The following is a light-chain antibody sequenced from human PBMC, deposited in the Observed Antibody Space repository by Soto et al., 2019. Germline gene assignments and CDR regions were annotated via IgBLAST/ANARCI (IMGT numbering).Light chain of an antibody. CDR2: GAS. V-gene: IGKV3-20*01. Sequence: EIVLTQSPATLSLSPGERGTLSFMASQSVSSSYLAWYQQKPGQAPRLLIYGASSRATGIPDRFSGSGSGTDFTLTISRLEPEDFAVYYCQQYGSSRTFGQGTKVDI. CDR1: QSVSSSY. CDR3: QQYGSSRT. J-gene: IGKJ1*01.